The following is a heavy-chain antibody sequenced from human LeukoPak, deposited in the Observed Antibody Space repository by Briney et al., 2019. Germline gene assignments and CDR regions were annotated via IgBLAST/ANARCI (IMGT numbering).Heavy chain of an antibody. CDR2: ISGSGGST. D-gene: IGHD2-21*02. Sequence: PGESLKISCAASGFTFSSYAMSWVRQAPGKGLEWVSAISGSGGSTYYADSVKGRFTISRDNSKNTLYLQMNSLRAEDTAVYYCARNCGGDCFWGQGTLVTVSS. CDR3: ARNCGGDCF. CDR1: GFTFSSYA. V-gene: IGHV3-23*01. J-gene: IGHJ4*02.